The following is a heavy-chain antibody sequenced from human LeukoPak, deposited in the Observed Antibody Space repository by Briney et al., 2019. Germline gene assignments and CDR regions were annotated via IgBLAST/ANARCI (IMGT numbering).Heavy chain of an antibody. Sequence: GGSLRLSCAASGSIFSSYWMHWVRQAPGKGLVWVSRISIDGSNTDYADTVKGRFTISRDNAKNTLYLQVNSLRAEDTAVYYCARVSCSSTSCKYPFDHWGQGTLVTVSS. V-gene: IGHV3-74*01. CDR1: GSIFSSYW. D-gene: IGHD2-2*01. J-gene: IGHJ4*02. CDR3: ARVSCSSTSCKYPFDH. CDR2: ISIDGSNT.